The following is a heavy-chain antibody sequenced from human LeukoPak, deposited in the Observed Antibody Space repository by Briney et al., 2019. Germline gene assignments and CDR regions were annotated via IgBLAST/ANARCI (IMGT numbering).Heavy chain of an antibody. Sequence: SETLSLTCTVSGYSISNGYYWGWIRQPPGKGLEFIGSVYHGGNTYYKASLKSRATISLDTSKNQFSLRPSSVTAADTAVYYCARSYSGSFLYWGQGSLVTVSS. CDR2: VYHGGNT. CDR1: GYSISNGYY. D-gene: IGHD1-26*01. CDR3: ARSYSGSFLY. V-gene: IGHV4-38-2*02. J-gene: IGHJ4*02.